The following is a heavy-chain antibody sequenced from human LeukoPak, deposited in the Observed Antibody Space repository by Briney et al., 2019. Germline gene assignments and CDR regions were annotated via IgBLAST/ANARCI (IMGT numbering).Heavy chain of an antibody. CDR2: INSDGSST. Sequence: GGSLRLSCAASGFTFSGYWIHWVRQAPGKGLVWVSRINSDGSSTSFADSVKGRFTISRDNAKNTLYLQMNSLRAEDTAVYYCAVTSGYDSSYFDYWGQGTLVTVSS. CDR1: GFTFSGYW. CDR3: AVTSGYDSSYFDY. J-gene: IGHJ4*02. D-gene: IGHD5-12*01. V-gene: IGHV3-74*01.